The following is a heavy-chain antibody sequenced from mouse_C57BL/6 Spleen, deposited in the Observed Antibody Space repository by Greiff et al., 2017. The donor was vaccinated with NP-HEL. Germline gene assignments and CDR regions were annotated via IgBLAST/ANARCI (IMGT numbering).Heavy chain of an antibody. V-gene: IGHV1-82*01. D-gene: IGHD1-1*01. CDR1: GYAFSSSW. CDR2: IYPGDGDT. J-gene: IGHJ2*01. CDR3: ARWDYYGSSFY. Sequence: QVQLQQSGPELVKPGASVKISCKASGYAFSSSWMNWVKQRPGKGLEWIGRIYPGDGDTNYNGKFKGKATLTADKSSSTAYMQLSSLTSEDSAVYFCARWDYYGSSFYWGKGTTLTVSS.